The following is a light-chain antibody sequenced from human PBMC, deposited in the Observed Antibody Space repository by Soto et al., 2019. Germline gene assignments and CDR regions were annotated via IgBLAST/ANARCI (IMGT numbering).Light chain of an antibody. V-gene: IGLV2-11*01. Sequence: LAQPRSVSGSPGQSVTVSCTGSNSDIGDYSYVSWYQKHPYKAPRLMIFDVNKRPSGVPERFSGSKYGNTASLTISGLQAEDEADYYCCSYAATNTFVFGTGTKVTV. J-gene: IGLJ1*01. CDR2: DVN. CDR3: CSYAATNTFV. CDR1: NSDIGDYSY.